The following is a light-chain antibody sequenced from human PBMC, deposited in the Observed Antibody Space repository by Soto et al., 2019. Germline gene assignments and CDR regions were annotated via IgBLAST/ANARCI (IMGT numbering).Light chain of an antibody. CDR3: CSYVGWYSLI. J-gene: IGLJ2*01. Sequence: QSALTQPRSVSGSPGQSVTISCTGTSSDVGGYNYVSWYQQHPGKAPKLMIFDVSKRPLGVPDRFAGSKSGNTASLTISGLQAEDEADYYCCSYVGWYSLIFGGGTQLTVL. CDR1: SSDVGGYNY. V-gene: IGLV2-11*01. CDR2: DVS.